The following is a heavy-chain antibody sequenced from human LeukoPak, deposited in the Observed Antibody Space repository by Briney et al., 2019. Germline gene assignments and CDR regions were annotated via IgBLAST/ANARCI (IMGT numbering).Heavy chain of an antibody. CDR3: ARSGGNYYSI. D-gene: IGHD1-26*01. Sequence: GESLKISCKVSGYSSTDYWIGWVRQMPGKGLEWMGIIYPGDSDTIYSPSFQGQVTISADKSTSTANLQWSSLKASDTAMYYCARSGGNYYSIWGQGTMVTVSS. V-gene: IGHV5-51*01. J-gene: IGHJ3*02. CDR2: IYPGDSDT. CDR1: GYSSTDYW.